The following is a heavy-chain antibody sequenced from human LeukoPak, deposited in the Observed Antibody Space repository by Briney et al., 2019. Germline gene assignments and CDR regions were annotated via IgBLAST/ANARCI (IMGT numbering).Heavy chain of an antibody. Sequence: SETLSLTCTVSNGSMISYHWSWLRQPPGKGLEWMGYIYYGGSTNYNPSLKSRVTILVDTSKNQFSLKLSSVTAADTAVYYCAREGAGSYGFRYIDVWGKGTTVTVSS. V-gene: IGHV4-59*01. D-gene: IGHD5-18*01. CDR3: AREGAGSYGFRYIDV. CDR2: IYYGGST. J-gene: IGHJ6*03. CDR1: NGSMISYH.